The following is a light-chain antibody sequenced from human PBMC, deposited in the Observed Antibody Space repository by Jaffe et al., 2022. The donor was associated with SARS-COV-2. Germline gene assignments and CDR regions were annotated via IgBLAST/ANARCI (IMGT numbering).Light chain of an antibody. CDR2: AAS. Sequence: DIQMTQSPSSLSASVGDRVTITCRASQSINIYLSWYQQKPGKAPKLLIYAASTLQSGVPSRFSGSESGTDFTLTISSLQPEDFATYYCQQTDSPPFTFGPGTKVDIK. J-gene: IGKJ3*01. CDR1: QSINIY. V-gene: IGKV1-39*01. CDR3: QQTDSPPFT.